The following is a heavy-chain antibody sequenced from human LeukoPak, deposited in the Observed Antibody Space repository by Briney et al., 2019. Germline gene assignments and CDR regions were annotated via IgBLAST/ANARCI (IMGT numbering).Heavy chain of an antibody. V-gene: IGHV1-2*02. CDR2: INPNSGGT. CDR1: GYTFTGYY. CDR3: AVAAVSHPFDY. J-gene: IGHJ4*02. Sequence: ASVKVSCKASGYTFTGYYMHWVRQAPAQGLGWMGWINPNSGGTNYAQKFQGRVTMTRDTSISTAYMELSRLRSDDTAVYYCAVAAVSHPFDYWGQGTLVTVSS. D-gene: IGHD6-13*01.